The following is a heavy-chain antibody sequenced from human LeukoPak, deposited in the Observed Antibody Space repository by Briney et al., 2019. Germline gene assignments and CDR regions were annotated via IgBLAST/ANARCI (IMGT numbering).Heavy chain of an antibody. CDR2: IYYSGST. D-gene: IGHD2-15*01. J-gene: IGHJ4*02. CDR3: ARAGWYTLDN. Sequence: SETLSLTCTVSGGSITSSSYYWGWIRHPPGKGLEWIGSIYYSGSTYYNPSLKSRVTISVDNSKDQFSLKMSSMTAADTAVYYCARAGWYTLDNWGQGTLVTVSS. V-gene: IGHV4-39*07. CDR1: GGSITSSSYY.